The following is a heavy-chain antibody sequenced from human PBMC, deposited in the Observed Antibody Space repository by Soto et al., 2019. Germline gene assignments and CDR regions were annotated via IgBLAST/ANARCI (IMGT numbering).Heavy chain of an antibody. V-gene: IGHV3-74*01. Sequence: GGSLRLSCAASGFTFSSYWMHWVRQAPGKGLVWVSRINSDGSSTSYADSVKGRFIISRDISKNTLYLQMNILRAEDTAVYYCHGYGYWGQGTLVTVSS. CDR2: INSDGSST. CDR3: HGYGY. J-gene: IGHJ4*02. D-gene: IGHD5-12*01. CDR1: GFTFSSYW.